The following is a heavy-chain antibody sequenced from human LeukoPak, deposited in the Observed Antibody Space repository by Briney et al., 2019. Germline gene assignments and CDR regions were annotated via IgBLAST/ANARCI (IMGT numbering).Heavy chain of an antibody. Sequence: PGGSLRLSCAASGFTFSNYWMTWVRQAPGKGLEWVANINQDGSEKYHVDSVKGRFTISRDGAKNSLYLQMNSLRAEDTAVYYCARGNLWMDVWGQGTTVTVSS. CDR1: GFTFSNYW. CDR2: INQDGSEK. V-gene: IGHV3-7*05. J-gene: IGHJ6*02. CDR3: ARGNLWMDV.